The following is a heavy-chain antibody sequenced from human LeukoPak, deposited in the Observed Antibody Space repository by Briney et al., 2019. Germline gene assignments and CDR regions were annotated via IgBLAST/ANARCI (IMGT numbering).Heavy chain of an antibody. D-gene: IGHD3-22*01. Sequence: ASVKVSCKASGYTFTGYYTHWVRQAPGQGLEWMGRINPSSGGTNYAQKFQGRVTMTTDTSTSTAYMELRSLRSDDTAVYYCARDGGITMIVVDEHALDYWGQGTLVTVSS. V-gene: IGHV1-2*06. CDR2: INPSSGGT. CDR1: GYTFTGYY. J-gene: IGHJ4*02. CDR3: ARDGGITMIVVDEHALDY.